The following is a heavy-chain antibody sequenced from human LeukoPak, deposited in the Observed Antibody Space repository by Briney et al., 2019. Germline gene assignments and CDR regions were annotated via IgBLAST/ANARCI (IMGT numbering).Heavy chain of an antibody. CDR2: IYSSGST. CDR3: VRGKAAAGVIWFDP. CDR1: GGSLSGYY. V-gene: IGHV4-59*01. J-gene: IGHJ5*02. D-gene: IGHD6-13*01. Sequence: PSGTLSLTCTVSGGSLSGYYWTWIRQPPGKGLEWIGCIYSSGSTSYKPSLKSRITISVDTSKNQSSLNLSSVTAADTAVYYCVRGKAAAGVIWFDPWGQGTLVTVS.